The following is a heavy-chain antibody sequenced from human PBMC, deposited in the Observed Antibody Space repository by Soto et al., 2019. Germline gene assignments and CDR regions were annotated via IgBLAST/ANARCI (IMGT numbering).Heavy chain of an antibody. CDR2: IWYDGSNK. J-gene: IGHJ4*02. CDR1: GFTFSSYG. CDR3: ARRLRYGGYWGIDY. V-gene: IGHV3-33*08. D-gene: IGHD5-12*01. Sequence: GGSLRLSCAASGFTFSSYGMHWVRQAPGKGLEWVAVIWYDGSNKYYADSVKGRFTISRDNSKNTLYLQMNSLRAEDTAVYYCARRLRYGGYWGIDYWGQGTLVPVSS.